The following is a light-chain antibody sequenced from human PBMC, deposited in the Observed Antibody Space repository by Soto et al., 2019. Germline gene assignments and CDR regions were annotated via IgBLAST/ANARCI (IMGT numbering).Light chain of an antibody. CDR1: QSISSSY. CDR2: GAS. J-gene: IGKJ4*01. V-gene: IGKV3-20*01. Sequence: ELVLTQSPGTLSLSPGKSATLXXRASQSISSSYLAWYQQKPGQAPRXXIYGASSRATGIPDRFSGSGSGTDFTLTIISLQSEDSAVYYCQQYKDWPLTFGGGTKVDIK. CDR3: QQYKDWPLT.